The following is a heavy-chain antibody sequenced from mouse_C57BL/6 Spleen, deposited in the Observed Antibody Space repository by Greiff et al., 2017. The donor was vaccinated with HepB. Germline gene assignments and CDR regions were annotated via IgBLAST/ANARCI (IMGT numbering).Heavy chain of an antibody. CDR3: AKNRAAQAFYFDY. CDR1: GFSFTSYG. D-gene: IGHD3-2*02. V-gene: IGHV2-5*01. CDR2: IWRGGST. Sequence: VKLMESGPGLVQPSQTLSITCTVSGFSFTSYGVHWVRQSPGKGLEWLGVIWRGGSTDYNAAFMSRLSITKDNSKSQVFFKMNSLQADDTAIYYCAKNRAAQAFYFDYWGQGTTLTVSS. J-gene: IGHJ2*01.